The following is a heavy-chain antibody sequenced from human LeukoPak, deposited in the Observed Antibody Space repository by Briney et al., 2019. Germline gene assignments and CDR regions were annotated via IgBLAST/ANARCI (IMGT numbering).Heavy chain of an antibody. CDR3: ARRGTWFDP. V-gene: IGHV4-4*09. Sequence: PGGSLRLSCAASGFTFSSYAMSWVRQPPGKGLEWIGYIYTSGNTYYSPSLKSRVTISLDTSKNQLSLRLISVTAADTAVYYCARRGTWFDPWGQGTLVTVSS. J-gene: IGHJ5*02. D-gene: IGHD3-10*01. CDR1: GFTFSSYA. CDR2: IYTSGNT.